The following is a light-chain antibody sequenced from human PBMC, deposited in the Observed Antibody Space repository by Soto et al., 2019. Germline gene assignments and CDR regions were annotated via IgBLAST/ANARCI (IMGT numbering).Light chain of an antibody. J-gene: IGLJ2*01. CDR3: SSYAGSNNLV. Sequence: QSVLTQPPSASGSPGQSVTISCTGTSSDVGGYNFVSWYQQHPGKAPKLMIYEVSKRPSGVPDRFSGSKSGNTASLTVSGLQAEDEADYYCSSYAGSNNLVFGGGTMVTVL. V-gene: IGLV2-8*01. CDR1: SSDVGGYNF. CDR2: EVS.